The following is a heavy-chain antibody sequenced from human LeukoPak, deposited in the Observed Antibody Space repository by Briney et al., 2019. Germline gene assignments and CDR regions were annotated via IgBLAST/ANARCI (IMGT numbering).Heavy chain of an antibody. D-gene: IGHD6-13*01. CDR1: GGSFSGYY. V-gene: IGHV4-34*01. CDR3: ARASAYSSSWAYFDY. Sequence: SETLSLTCAVYGGSFSGYYWSWIRQPPGKGLEWIGEINHSGSTNYNPSLKSRVTTSVDTSKNQFSLKLSSVTAADTAVYYCARASAYSSSWAYFDYWGQGTLVTVSS. J-gene: IGHJ4*02. CDR2: INHSGST.